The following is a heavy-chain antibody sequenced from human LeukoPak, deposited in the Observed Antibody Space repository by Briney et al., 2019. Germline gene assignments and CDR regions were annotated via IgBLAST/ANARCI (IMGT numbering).Heavy chain of an antibody. J-gene: IGHJ4*02. CDR3: AKVGGGYIVDY. CDR2: IKQDGSEK. V-gene: IGHV3-7*01. D-gene: IGHD3-16*01. CDR1: GFTFSSYW. Sequence: PGGSLRLSCAASGFTFSSYWMSWVRQAPGKGLEWVANIKQDGSEKYYVDPVKGRFTISRDNAKNSLYLQMNSLRAEDTAVYYCAKVGGGYIVDYWGQGTLVTVSS.